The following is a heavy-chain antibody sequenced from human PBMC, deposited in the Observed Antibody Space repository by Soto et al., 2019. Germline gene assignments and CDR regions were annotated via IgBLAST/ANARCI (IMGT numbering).Heavy chain of an antibody. CDR2: IYYSGST. J-gene: IGHJ5*02. Sequence: TLSLTCTVSGGSISSGGYYWSWIRQHPGKGLEWIGYIYYSGSTYYNPSLKSRVTISVDTSKNQFSLKLSPVTAADTAVYYCARGVGTNDHIWGSYRYKHNWFDPWGQGTLVTVSS. D-gene: IGHD3-16*02. CDR3: ARGVGTNDHIWGSYRYKHNWFDP. V-gene: IGHV4-31*03. CDR1: GGSISSGGYY.